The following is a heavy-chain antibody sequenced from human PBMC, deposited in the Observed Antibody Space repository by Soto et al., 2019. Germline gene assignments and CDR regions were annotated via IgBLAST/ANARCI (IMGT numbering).Heavy chain of an antibody. CDR2: ISSSSSTI. J-gene: IGHJ3*02. CDR3: ARDWLNDTPPYGEDAFDI. CDR1: GFTFSSYS. Sequence: PGGSLRLSCAASGFTFSSYSMNWVRQAPGKGLEWVSYISSSSSTIYYADSVKGRFTISRDNAKNSLYLQMNGLRAEDTAVYYCARDWLNDTPPYGEDAFDIWGQGTMVTVSS. D-gene: IGHD4-17*01. V-gene: IGHV3-48*01.